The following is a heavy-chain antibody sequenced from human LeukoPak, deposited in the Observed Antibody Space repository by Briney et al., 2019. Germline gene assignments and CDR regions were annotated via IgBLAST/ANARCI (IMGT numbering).Heavy chain of an antibody. D-gene: IGHD3-22*01. CDR3: ARLGPLEDYYDSSGYYYPAAFDI. J-gene: IGHJ3*02. V-gene: IGHV3-21*01. CDR1: GFTFSSYG. Sequence: GGSLRLSCAASGFTFSSYGMNWVRQAPGKGLEWVSSITSSSSYIYYADSVKGRFTISRDNAKNSLYLHMNSLRAEDTAVYYCARLGPLEDYYDSSGYYYPAAFDIWGQGTMVTASS. CDR2: ITSSSSYI.